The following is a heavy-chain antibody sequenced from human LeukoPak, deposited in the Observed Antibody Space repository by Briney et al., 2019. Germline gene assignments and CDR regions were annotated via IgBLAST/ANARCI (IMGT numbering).Heavy chain of an antibody. Sequence: PSETLSLTCTVSGGSISSYYWSWIRQPPGKGLEWIGYIYYSGSTNYNPSLKSRVTISVDTSKNQFSLKLTFVTVADTAVYYCARQLYSSATVWGQGTTVIVSS. CDR2: IYYSGST. CDR3: ARQLYSSATV. CDR1: GGSISSYY. V-gene: IGHV4-59*08. J-gene: IGHJ6*02. D-gene: IGHD6-25*01.